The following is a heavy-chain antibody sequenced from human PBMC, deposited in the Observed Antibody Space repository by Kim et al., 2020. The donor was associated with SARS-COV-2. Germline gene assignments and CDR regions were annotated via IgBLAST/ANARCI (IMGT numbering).Heavy chain of an antibody. J-gene: IGHJ5*02. CDR3: ARDHVDYDFWSGYYLPNWFDP. D-gene: IGHD3-3*01. CDR2: IIPIFGTA. CDR1: GGTFSSYA. Sequence: SVKVSCKASGGTFSSYAISWVRQAPGQGLEWMGGIIPIFGTANYAQKFQGRVTITADESTSTAYMELSSLRSDDTAVYYCARDHVDYDFWSGYYLPNWFDPWGQGTLVTVSS. V-gene: IGHV1-69*13.